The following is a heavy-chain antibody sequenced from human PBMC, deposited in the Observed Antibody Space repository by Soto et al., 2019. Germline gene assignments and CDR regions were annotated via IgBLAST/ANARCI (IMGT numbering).Heavy chain of an antibody. CDR3: TTGGLKHITGNRFWPHGMDV. D-gene: IGHD1-20*01. J-gene: IGHJ6*02. CDR1: GFTFSNAW. CDR2: IKSKTDGGTT. Sequence: EVQLVESGGGLVKPGGSLRLSCAASGFTFSNAWMSWVRQAPGKGLEWVGRIKSKTDGGTTDYAAPVKGRFTISRDDSKNTLYLQMNSLKTEDTAVYYCTTGGLKHITGNRFWPHGMDVWGQGTTVTVSS. V-gene: IGHV3-15*01.